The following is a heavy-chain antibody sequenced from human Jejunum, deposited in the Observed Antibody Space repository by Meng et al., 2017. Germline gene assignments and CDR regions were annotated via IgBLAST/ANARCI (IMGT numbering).Heavy chain of an antibody. CDR1: GYTFRSYA. Sequence: QVQPVQSGSELKKPWASVQVACTASGYTFRSYAMNWVRQAPGQGLEWMGWINRNTGNPTYAQGFTGRFVFSLDTSVSTAYLQISSLKAEDSAVYYCARVGPDSSGWYFDYWGQGTLVTVSS. CDR3: ARVGPDSSGWYFDY. V-gene: IGHV7-4-1*02. CDR2: INRNTGNP. J-gene: IGHJ4*02. D-gene: IGHD6-19*01.